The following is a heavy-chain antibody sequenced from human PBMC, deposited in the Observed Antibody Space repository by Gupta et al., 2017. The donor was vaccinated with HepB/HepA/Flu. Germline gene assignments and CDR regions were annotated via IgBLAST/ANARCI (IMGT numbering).Heavy chain of an antibody. V-gene: IGHV3-23*01. D-gene: IGHD3-3*01. CDR2: ITYSSGGT. CDR3: AKVWGGYYFDY. Sequence: EVHVLESGGTLVQPGGSLRLSCEASGFTFRTSAMTWVRQAPGRGLEWVAGITYSSGGTFYADSVKGRFTVTRDNSKNTLYLQMNSLRADDTAEYYCAKVWGGYYFDYWGQGTLVIVS. CDR1: GFTFRTSA. J-gene: IGHJ4*02.